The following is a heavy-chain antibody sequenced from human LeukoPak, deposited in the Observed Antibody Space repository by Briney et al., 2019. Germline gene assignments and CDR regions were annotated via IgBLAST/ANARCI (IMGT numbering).Heavy chain of an antibody. CDR3: VTVTSDY. D-gene: IGHD4-17*01. J-gene: IGHJ4*02. V-gene: IGHV3-23*01. Sequence: LRLSCVASRFTFSSSGMSWVRQPPGKGLEWVSAMSVSGGSTYYADSVKGRFTMSRDNSKNTLYLQMNSLRAEDTAVYYCVTVTSDYWGQGTLVTVSS. CDR1: RFTFSSSG. CDR2: MSVSGGST.